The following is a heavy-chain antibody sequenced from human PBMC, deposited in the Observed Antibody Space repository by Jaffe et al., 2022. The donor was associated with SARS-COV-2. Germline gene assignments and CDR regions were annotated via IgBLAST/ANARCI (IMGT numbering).Heavy chain of an antibody. CDR2: IYYSGST. CDR1: GGSISSYY. J-gene: IGHJ3*02. CDR3: ATIAAAVNGAFDI. Sequence: QVQLQESGPGLVKPSETLSLTCTVSGGSISSYYWSWIRQPPGKGLEWIGYIYYSGSTNYNPSLKSRVTISVDTSKNQFSLKLSSVTAADTAVYYCATIAAAVNGAFDIWGQGTMVTVSS. V-gene: IGHV4-59*08. D-gene: IGHD6-13*01.